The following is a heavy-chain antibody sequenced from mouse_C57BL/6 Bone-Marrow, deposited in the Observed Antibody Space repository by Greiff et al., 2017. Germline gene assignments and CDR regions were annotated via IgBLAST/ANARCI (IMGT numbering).Heavy chain of an antibody. D-gene: IGHD2-10*01. CDR3: AKNSLFLLCGHAMDY. J-gene: IGHJ4*01. CDR1: GFSLTSYG. CDR2: IWRGGST. Sequence: VKLMESGPGLVQPSQSLSITCTVSGFSLTSYGVHWVRQSPGKGLEWLGVIWRGGSTDYNAAFMSRLSITKDNSKIQVFFKMNSLQADDTAIYYCAKNSLFLLCGHAMDYWGQGTSVTVSS. V-gene: IGHV2-5*01.